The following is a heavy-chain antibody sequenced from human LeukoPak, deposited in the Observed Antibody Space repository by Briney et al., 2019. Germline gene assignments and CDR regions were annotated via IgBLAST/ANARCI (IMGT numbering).Heavy chain of an antibody. D-gene: IGHD6-19*01. J-gene: IGHJ4*02. V-gene: IGHV1-24*01. CDR1: GYTLTELS. CDR2: FDPEDGET. Sequence: GASVTVSCKVSGYTLTELSMHWVRQAPGKGREGMGGFDPEDGETIYAQKFQGRVTMTEDTSTDTAYMELSSLRSEDTAVYYCATALAYSSGTDYWGQGTLVTVSS. CDR3: ATALAYSSGTDY.